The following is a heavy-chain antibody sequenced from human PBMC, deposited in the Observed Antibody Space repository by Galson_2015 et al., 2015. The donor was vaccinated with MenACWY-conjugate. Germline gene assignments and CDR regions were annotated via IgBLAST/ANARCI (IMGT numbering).Heavy chain of an antibody. Sequence: SLRLSCAASGFTFSSFAMSWVRQAPGKGLEWVSALSDSGGHTHPAESVGGGVSISPDHPLRTLALQMNSQRAEDTAVYYCAKVAGYCSDDTCYSDYWGQGTLVTVSS. CDR2: LSDSGGHT. CDR3: AKVAGYCSDDTCYSDY. J-gene: IGHJ4*02. CDR1: GFTFSSFA. D-gene: IGHD2-15*01. V-gene: IGHV3-23*01.